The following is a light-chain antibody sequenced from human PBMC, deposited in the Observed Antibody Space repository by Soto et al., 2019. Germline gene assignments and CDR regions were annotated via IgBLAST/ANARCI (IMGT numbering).Light chain of an antibody. V-gene: IGKV1-5*01. Sequence: DIQMTQSPSTLSASVGDRVTIPFRASQSISSWLAWYQQKPGKAPKLLVYYASSLESGVPSRFSGTGLGTEFTLTIGSLQPDDFATYYCQQYNSYSWTFGQGTKVDIK. J-gene: IGKJ1*01. CDR2: YAS. CDR3: QQYNSYSWT. CDR1: QSISSW.